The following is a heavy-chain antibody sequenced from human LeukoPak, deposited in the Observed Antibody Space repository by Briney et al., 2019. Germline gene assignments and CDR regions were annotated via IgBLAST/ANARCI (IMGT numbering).Heavy chain of an antibody. J-gene: IGHJ4*02. CDR3: ARGLSIAAAGRGTFDY. D-gene: IGHD6-13*01. CDR1: GGSISGYY. CDR2: ISYTGIA. Sequence: PSETLSLTCTVSGGSISGYYWSWIRQPPGKGLEWIGYISYTGIANYNPSLKSRVTISVDTSKNQFSLKLSSVTAADTAVYYCARGLSIAAAGRGTFDYWGQGTLVTVSS. V-gene: IGHV4-59*08.